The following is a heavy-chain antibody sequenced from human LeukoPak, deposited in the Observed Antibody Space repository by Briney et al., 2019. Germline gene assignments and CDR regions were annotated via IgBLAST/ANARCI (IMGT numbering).Heavy chain of an antibody. V-gene: IGHV4-61*02. Sequence: SETLSLTCTVSGGSISSGSYYWSWIRQPAGKRLEWIGRIYTSGSTNYNPSLKSRVTISVDTSKNQFSLKLSSVTAADTAVYYCARVPPWFGGPPGAFDIWGQGTMVTVSS. D-gene: IGHD3-10*01. J-gene: IGHJ3*02. CDR1: GGSISSGSYY. CDR3: ARVPPWFGGPPGAFDI. CDR2: IYTSGST.